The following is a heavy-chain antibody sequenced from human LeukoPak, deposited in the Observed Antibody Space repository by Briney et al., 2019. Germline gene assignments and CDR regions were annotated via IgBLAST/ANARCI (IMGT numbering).Heavy chain of an antibody. CDR3: ARDYYDFWSGDCYYMDV. D-gene: IGHD3-3*01. J-gene: IGHJ6*03. CDR2: ISSSSSYI. V-gene: IGHV3-21*01. CDR1: GFTFSSYS. Sequence: PGGSLRLSCAASGFTFSSYSMNWVRQAPGKGLEWVSSISSSSSYIYYADSVKGRFTISRDNAKNSLYLQMNSLRAEDTAVYYCARDYYDFWSGDCYYMDVWGKGTTVTVSS.